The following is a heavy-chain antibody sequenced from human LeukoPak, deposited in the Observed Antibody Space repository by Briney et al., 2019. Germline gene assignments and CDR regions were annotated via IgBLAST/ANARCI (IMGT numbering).Heavy chain of an antibody. CDR2: INPNSGGT. D-gene: IGHD2-2*01. CDR1: GYTFTGYY. Sequence: ASVKVSCKTSGYTFTGYYLHWVRQAPGQGLEWVGRINPNSGGTNYAQKFQGRVSMTRDTSISTAYMELSRVRSDDTAVYYCAKAGSSTRGPDDCWGQGTLVTVSS. V-gene: IGHV1-2*06. CDR3: AKAGSSTRGPDDC. J-gene: IGHJ4*02.